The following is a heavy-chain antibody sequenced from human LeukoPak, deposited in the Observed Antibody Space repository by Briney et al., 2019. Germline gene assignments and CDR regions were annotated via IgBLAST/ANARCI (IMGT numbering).Heavy chain of an antibody. CDR2: ISGSGGST. CDR3: ARVRGCSGGSCYSDAFDI. J-gene: IGHJ3*02. D-gene: IGHD2-15*01. CDR1: GFTFSSYA. V-gene: IGHV3-23*01. Sequence: PGGSLRLSCAASGFTFSSYAMNWVRQAPGKGLEWVSAISGSGGSTYYADSVKGRFTISRDNSKNTLYLQMNSLRAEDTAVYYCARVRGCSGGSCYSDAFDIWGQGTMVTVSS.